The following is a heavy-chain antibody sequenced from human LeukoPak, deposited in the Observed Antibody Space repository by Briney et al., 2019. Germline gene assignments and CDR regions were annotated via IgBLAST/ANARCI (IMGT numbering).Heavy chain of an antibody. Sequence: PGGSLRLSCAASGFNVSSSFMSCVRQAPGKGLEWVSVIYSIGSTFYADSVKGRFTVSRDNSKNMLYLHMNSLRAEDTAVYYCARDRVYLGREDAFDIWGQGTMVTVSS. D-gene: IGHD7-27*01. CDR2: IYSIGST. V-gene: IGHV3-53*01. CDR3: ARDRVYLGREDAFDI. CDR1: GFNVSSSF. J-gene: IGHJ3*02.